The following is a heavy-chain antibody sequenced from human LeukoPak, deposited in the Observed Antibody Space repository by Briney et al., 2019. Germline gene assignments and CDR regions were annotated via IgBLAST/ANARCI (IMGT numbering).Heavy chain of an antibody. Sequence: KPGGSLRLSCAASGFTFSSYSMNWVRQAPGKGLEWVSSISSSSSYIYYADSVKGRFTISRDNAKNSLYLQMNSLRAEDTAVYYCARRFSRSRRSWFDPWGQGTLVTVSS. CDR1: GFTFSSYS. J-gene: IGHJ5*02. D-gene: IGHD6-13*01. CDR3: ARRFSRSRRSWFDP. V-gene: IGHV3-21*01. CDR2: ISSSSSYI.